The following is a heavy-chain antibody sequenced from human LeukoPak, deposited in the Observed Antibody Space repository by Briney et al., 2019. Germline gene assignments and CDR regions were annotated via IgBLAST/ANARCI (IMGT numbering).Heavy chain of an antibody. CDR2: IYYSGST. CDR1: GGSISSYY. V-gene: IGHV4-59*01. CDR3: ARGSGLTGPYYFDY. D-gene: IGHD3-22*01. Sequence: SEILSLICTVSGGSISSYYWSWIRQPPGKGLEWIGYIYYSGSTNYNPSLKSRVTISVDTSKNQFSLKLSSVTAADTAVYYCARGSGLTGPYYFDYWGQGTLVTVSS. J-gene: IGHJ4*02.